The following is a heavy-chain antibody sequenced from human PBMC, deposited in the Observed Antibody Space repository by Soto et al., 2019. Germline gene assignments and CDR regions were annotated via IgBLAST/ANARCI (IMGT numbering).Heavy chain of an antibody. D-gene: IGHD3-22*01. V-gene: IGHV3-15*01. J-gene: IGHJ1*01. CDR3: TTDYYDSSGYYYEYFQH. CDR1: GFTFSNAW. CDR2: IKSKTDGGTT. Sequence: PGGSLRLSCAASGFTFSNAWMSWVRQAPGKGLEWVGRIKSKTDGGTTDYAAPVKGRFTISRDDSKNTLYLQMNSLKTEDTAVYYCTTDYYDSSGYYYEYFQHWGQGTRVTVSS.